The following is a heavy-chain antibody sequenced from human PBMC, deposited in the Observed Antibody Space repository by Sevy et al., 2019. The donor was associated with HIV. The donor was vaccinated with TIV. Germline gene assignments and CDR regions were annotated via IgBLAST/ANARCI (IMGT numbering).Heavy chain of an antibody. Sequence: GGSLRLSCAASGFTFSSHWMHWVRQAPGKGLVWVSRLNGDGSSASYADFVKGRFTISRDNGKNTVYLQISSLTADDTAVYYCTRGRSGTYGWFDPWGQGTLVTVSA. J-gene: IGHJ5*02. CDR1: GFTFSSHW. CDR2: LNGDGSSA. CDR3: TRGRSGTYGWFDP. V-gene: IGHV3-74*01. D-gene: IGHD6-19*01.